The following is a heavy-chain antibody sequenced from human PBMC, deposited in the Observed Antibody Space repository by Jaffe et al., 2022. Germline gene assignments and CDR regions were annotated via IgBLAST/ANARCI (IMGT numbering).Heavy chain of an antibody. Sequence: QVQLQESGPGLVKPSQTLSLTCTVSGGSISSGSYYWSWIRQPAGKGLEWIGRIYTSGSTNYNPSLKSRVTISVDTSKNQFSLKLSSVTAADTAVYYCARRSIERAAAGPPGLNWYFDLWGRGTLVTVSS. J-gene: IGHJ2*01. CDR2: IYTSGST. CDR1: GGSISSGSYY. D-gene: IGHD6-13*01. V-gene: IGHV4-61*02. CDR3: ARRSIERAAAGPPGLNWYFDL.